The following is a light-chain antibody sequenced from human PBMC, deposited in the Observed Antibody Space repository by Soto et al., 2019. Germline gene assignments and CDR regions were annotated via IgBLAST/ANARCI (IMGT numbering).Light chain of an antibody. CDR2: AAS. CDR3: QQYGSSPKT. Sequence: EIVLTQSPGTLSLSPGEKGTLSCRASQSVISDYLAWYQQKPGQAPRLLIYAASTRATGIPDRFSGSGSGTDFTLTINRFEPEDFAVYYCQQYGSSPKTFGQGTKVEI. V-gene: IGKV3-20*01. CDR1: QSVISDY. J-gene: IGKJ1*01.